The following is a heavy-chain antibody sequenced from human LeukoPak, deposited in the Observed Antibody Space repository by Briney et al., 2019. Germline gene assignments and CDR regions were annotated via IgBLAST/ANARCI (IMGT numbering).Heavy chain of an antibody. CDR3: ARSDFWSTYFLWFDP. D-gene: IGHD3-3*01. J-gene: IGHJ5*02. V-gene: IGHV1-3*01. Sequence: GASVKVSCKASGYTFTSYAMHWVRQAPGQRLEWMGWINAGNGNTKYSQKFQGRVTITRDTSASTAYMELSSLRSEDTAIYYCARSDFWSTYFLWFDPWGQGTLVTVSS. CDR2: INAGNGNT. CDR1: GYTFTSYA.